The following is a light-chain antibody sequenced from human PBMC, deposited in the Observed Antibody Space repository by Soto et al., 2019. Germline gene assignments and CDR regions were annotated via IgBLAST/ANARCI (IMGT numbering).Light chain of an antibody. CDR1: SSDVGGYNY. Sequence: QSALTQPASVSGSPGQSITISCTGTSSDVGGYNYVSWYQQHPGKAPKLMIYDVSNRPSGVSNRFSGSKSGNTASLTISGLQAEDEADIYCSSYTSSSTLTVVFGGGTKLTVL. CDR3: SSYTSSSTLTVV. J-gene: IGLJ2*01. CDR2: DVS. V-gene: IGLV2-14*01.